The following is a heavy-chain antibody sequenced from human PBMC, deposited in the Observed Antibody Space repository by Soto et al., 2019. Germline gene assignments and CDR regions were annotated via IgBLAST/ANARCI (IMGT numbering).Heavy chain of an antibody. CDR3: ARSAGELSFDY. J-gene: IGHJ4*02. CDR1: GGSISSYY. Sequence: PSETLSLTCTVSGGSISSYYWSWIRQPPGKGLERIGYIYYSGSTNYNPSLKSRVTISVDTSKNQFSLKLSSVTAADTAVYYCARSAGELSFDYWGQGTLVTVSS. D-gene: IGHD3-16*02. V-gene: IGHV4-59*01. CDR2: IYYSGST.